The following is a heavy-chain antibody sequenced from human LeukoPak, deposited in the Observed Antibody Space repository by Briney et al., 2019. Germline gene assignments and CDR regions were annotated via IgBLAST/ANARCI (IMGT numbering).Heavy chain of an antibody. CDR1: GGSISSYY. J-gene: IGHJ5*02. D-gene: IGHD3-16*01. CDR3: ARGGGSLDP. Sequence: SETLSLTCTVSGGSISSYYWSWIRQPPGKGLEWIGYIYYSGSTYYNPSLKSRVTISVDTSKNQFSLKLSSVTAADTAVYYCARGGGSLDPWGQGTLVTVSS. V-gene: IGHV4-59*12. CDR2: IYYSGST.